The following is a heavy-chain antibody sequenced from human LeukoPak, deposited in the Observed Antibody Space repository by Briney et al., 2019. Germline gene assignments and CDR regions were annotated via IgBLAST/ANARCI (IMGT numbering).Heavy chain of an antibody. CDR2: IYYSGST. CDR1: GGSISSYY. CDR3: ARFKAWFDP. J-gene: IGHJ5*02. Sequence: SETLPLTCTVSGGSISSYYWSWMRQPPGKGLEWIGYIYYSGSTNDNPSLKSRVTISVDSSKNQFSLKLSSVTAADTAVYYCARFKAWFDPWGQGTLVTVSS. V-gene: IGHV4-59*01.